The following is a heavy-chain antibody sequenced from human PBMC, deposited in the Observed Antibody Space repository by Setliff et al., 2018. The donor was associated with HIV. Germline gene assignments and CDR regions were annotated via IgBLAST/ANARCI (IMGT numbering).Heavy chain of an antibody. CDR1: GLTFSRYG. D-gene: IGHD2-15*01. V-gene: IGHV3-30*02. CDR3: AKDVCSGAYCYAYYYYGMDV. CDR2: IQYDESNK. J-gene: IGHJ6*02. Sequence: GESLKISCAVSGLTFSRYGFHWVRQVPGKGLDWVTFIQYDESNKYYGDSVRGRFTISRDNSKNTLYLQMNSLRVEDTAVYYCAKDVCSGAYCYAYYYYGMDVWGQGTMVTVSS.